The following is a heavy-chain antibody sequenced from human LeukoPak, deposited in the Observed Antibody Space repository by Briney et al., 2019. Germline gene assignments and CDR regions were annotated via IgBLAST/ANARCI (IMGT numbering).Heavy chain of an antibody. CDR1: GGSISSGDYY. D-gene: IGHD3-10*01. Sequence: NPSETLSLTCTVSGGSISSGDYYWSWIRQPPGKGLEWIGYIYYSGSTYYNPSLKSRVTISVDTSKNQFSLKLSSVTAADTAVYYCARDTARSGSYYGYWGQGTLVTVSS. J-gene: IGHJ4*02. CDR3: ARDTARSGSYYGY. V-gene: IGHV4-30-4*01. CDR2: IYYSGST.